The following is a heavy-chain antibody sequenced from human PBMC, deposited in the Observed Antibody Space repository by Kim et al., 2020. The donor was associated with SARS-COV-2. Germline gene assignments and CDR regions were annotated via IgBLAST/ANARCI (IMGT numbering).Heavy chain of an antibody. J-gene: IGHJ6*02. CDR1: GFTFSSYD. D-gene: IGHD5-18*01. CDR3: ARGSRRGYSYQGYYYGMDV. CDR2: IGTAGDT. Sequence: GGSLRLSCAASGFTFSSYDMHWVRQATGKGLEWVSAIGTAGDTYYPGSVKGRFTISRENAKNSLYLQMNSLRAGDTAVYYCARGSRRGYSYQGYYYGMDVWGQGTTVTVSS. V-gene: IGHV3-13*04.